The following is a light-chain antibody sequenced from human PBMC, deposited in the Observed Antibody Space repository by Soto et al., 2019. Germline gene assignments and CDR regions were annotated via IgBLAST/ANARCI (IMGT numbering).Light chain of an antibody. V-gene: IGKV1-5*01. Sequence: DTQMTQSPSTLSASVGDRVTITCRARQSISRRLAWYQQKPGKAPKLLIDDASTLESGVPSRFSGSGSGTEFTLTISSLQPDDFATFYCQQYTDASWTFGLGTKVDIK. J-gene: IGKJ1*01. CDR2: DAS. CDR1: QSISRR. CDR3: QQYTDASWT.